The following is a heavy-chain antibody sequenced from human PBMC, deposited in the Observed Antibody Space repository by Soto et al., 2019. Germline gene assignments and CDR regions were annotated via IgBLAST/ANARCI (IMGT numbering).Heavy chain of an antibody. CDR2: ISYDGSNK. Sequence: QVQLVESGGGVVQPGRSLRISCAASGFTFSSYGMHWVRQAPGKGLEWVAVISYDGSNKYYADSVKGRFTIYRDNSKNTLYLQMNSLRAEDTAVYYCAKDRDYRGYARGVVDYWGQGTLVTVSS. J-gene: IGHJ4*02. V-gene: IGHV3-30*18. CDR1: GFTFSSYG. CDR3: AKDRDYRGYARGVVDY. D-gene: IGHD5-12*01.